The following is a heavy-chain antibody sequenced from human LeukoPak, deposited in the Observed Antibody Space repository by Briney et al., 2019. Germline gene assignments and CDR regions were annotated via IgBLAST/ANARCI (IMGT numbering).Heavy chain of an antibody. V-gene: IGHV4-39*01. Sequence: PSETLSLTCTVSGGSISSSGYYWGWIRQPPGKGLEWIGSIYYSGSTYYNPSLKSRVTISVDTSKNQFSLKLSSVTAADTAVYYCARHVSLSSSWDYYYYYMDVWGKGTTVTVSS. J-gene: IGHJ6*03. CDR1: GGSISSSGYY. CDR3: ARHVSLSSSWDYYYYYMDV. D-gene: IGHD6-13*01. CDR2: IYYSGST.